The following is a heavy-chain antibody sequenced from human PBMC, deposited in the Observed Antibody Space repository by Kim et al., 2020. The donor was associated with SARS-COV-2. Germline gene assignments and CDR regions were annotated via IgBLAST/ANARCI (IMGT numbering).Heavy chain of an antibody. CDR3: ARDKSSVAAAGKGTFDY. V-gene: IGHV4-34*01. Sequence: LKSRVTISVDTSKNHFSLKLSSVTAADTAVYYCARDKSSVAAAGKGTFDYWGQGTLVTVSS. D-gene: IGHD6-13*01. J-gene: IGHJ4*02.